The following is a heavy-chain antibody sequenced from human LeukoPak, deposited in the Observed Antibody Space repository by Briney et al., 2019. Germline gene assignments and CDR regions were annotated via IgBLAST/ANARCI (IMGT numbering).Heavy chain of an antibody. D-gene: IGHD3-10*01. CDR1: GGTFNSYA. J-gene: IGHJ5*02. V-gene: IGHV1-69*05. Sequence: ASVKVSCKASGGTFNSYAITWVRQAPGQGLEWMGGIIPMFAPARYAQNFQGRVTITTDESTSTAYMELSSLKSEDTAVYYCARGAHSGSYSSWFHPWGRGTLVTVSS. CDR2: IIPMFAPA. CDR3: ARGAHSGSYSSWFHP.